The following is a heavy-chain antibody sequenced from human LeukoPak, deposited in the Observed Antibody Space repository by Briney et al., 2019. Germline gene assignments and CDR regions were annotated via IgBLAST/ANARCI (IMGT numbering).Heavy chain of an antibody. CDR2: IWYDGSNK. Sequence: PGRSLRLSCAASGFTFSSYGMHWVRQAPGKGLEWVAVIWYDGSNKYYADSVKGRFTISRDNSKNTLYLQMNSLRAEDTAVYYCARDGGNYDILTGYYLFDYWGQGTLVTDSS. D-gene: IGHD3-9*01. CDR1: GFTFSSYG. J-gene: IGHJ4*02. V-gene: IGHV3-33*01. CDR3: ARDGGNYDILTGYYLFDY.